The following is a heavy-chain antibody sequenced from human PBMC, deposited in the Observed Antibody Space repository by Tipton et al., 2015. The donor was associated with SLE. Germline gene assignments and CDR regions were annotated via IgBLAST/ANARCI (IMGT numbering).Heavy chain of an antibody. CDR2: IYYSGTT. CDR3: ARDRGGSVAGPDY. CDR1: GDSISGQY. J-gene: IGHJ4*02. Sequence: TLSLTCTVSGDSISGQYWSWIRQPPGKGLEWIGYIYYSGTTNYNPSLKRRVTISVDTSKNQFSLKLTSVTAADTAVYYCARDRGGSVAGPDYWGQGTLVTVSS. V-gene: IGHV4-59*11. D-gene: IGHD6-19*01.